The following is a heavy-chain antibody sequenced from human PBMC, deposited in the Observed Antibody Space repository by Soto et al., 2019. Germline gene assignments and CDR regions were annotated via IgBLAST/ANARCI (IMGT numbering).Heavy chain of an antibody. CDR3: AREGSYSAYNFAHEIHLWSFDL. J-gene: IGHJ4*02. Sequence: SETLSLTCTVSGGSINTFYWSWVRQPAGKGLEWIGRIFSSGSTSFNLSLESRVAMSVDTSKNHFSLNLSSVTAADMAVYYCAREGSYSAYNFAHEIHLWSFDLCGQVDLVTVS. D-gene: IGHD5-12*01. CDR1: GGSINTFY. V-gene: IGHV4-4*07. CDR2: IFSSGST.